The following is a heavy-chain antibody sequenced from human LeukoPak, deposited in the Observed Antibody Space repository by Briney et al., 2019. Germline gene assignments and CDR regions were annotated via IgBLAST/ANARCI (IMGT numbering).Heavy chain of an antibody. D-gene: IGHD3-3*01. CDR1: GFSFNNDW. Sequence: GGSLRLSCATSGFSFNNDWMDWFRQAPGKGLEWVANINQDGSEKNCLDSVKGRFTISRDNAQNSLYLQMNSLSDEDTAVYYCARAVLEWLSEIDYWGQGTLVTVSS. CDR2: INQDGSEK. V-gene: IGHV3-7*01. J-gene: IGHJ4*02. CDR3: ARAVLEWLSEIDY.